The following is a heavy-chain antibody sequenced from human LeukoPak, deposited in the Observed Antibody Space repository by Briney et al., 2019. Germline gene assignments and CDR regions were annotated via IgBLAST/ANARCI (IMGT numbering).Heavy chain of an antibody. V-gene: IGHV3-11*01. D-gene: IGHD3-10*01. CDR2: ISSSGSTI. Sequence: GSLRLSRAASGFTFSDYYMSWIRQAPGKGLEWVSYISSSGSTIYYADSVKGRFTISRDNAKNSLYLQMNSLRAEDTAVYYCARVPGSGSYSAAVYYYYGMDVWGQGTTVTVSS. CDR3: ARVPGSGSYSAAVYYYYGMDV. J-gene: IGHJ6*02. CDR1: GFTFSDYY.